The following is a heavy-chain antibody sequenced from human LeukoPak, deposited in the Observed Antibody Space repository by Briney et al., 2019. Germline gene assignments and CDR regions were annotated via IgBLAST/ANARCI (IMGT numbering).Heavy chain of an antibody. D-gene: IGHD5-12*01. CDR3: ARHRVVATIDNLDY. CDR2: IYYSGST. CDR1: GGSISSKIYY. J-gene: IGHJ4*02. Sequence: SETLSLTCTVSGGSISSKIYYRGWIRQPPGKGLEWIVSIYYSGSTYHNPSLKSRVTISVDTSKNQFSLKLSSVTAADTAVYYCARHRVVATIDNLDYWGQGTMVTVSS. V-gene: IGHV4-39*01.